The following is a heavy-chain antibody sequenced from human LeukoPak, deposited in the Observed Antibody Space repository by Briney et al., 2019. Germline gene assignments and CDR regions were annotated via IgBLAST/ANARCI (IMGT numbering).Heavy chain of an antibody. CDR3: ASATVAGRHASDI. D-gene: IGHD6-19*01. V-gene: IGHV4-61*02. J-gene: IGHJ3*02. CDR2: IYTSGST. Sequence: KASETLSLTCTVSGGSISSGSYYWSWIRQPAGKGLEWIGRIYTSGSTNYNPSLKSRVTISVDTSKNQFSLKLSSVTAADTAVYYCASATVAGRHASDIWGQGTVVTVSS. CDR1: GGSISSGSYY.